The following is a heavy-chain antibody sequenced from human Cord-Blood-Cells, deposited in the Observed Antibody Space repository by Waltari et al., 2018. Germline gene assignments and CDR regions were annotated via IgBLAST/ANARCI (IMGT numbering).Heavy chain of an antibody. Sequence: EVQLVESGGGLIQPGGSLRLSCAASGFTVSSNYMSWVRQAPGKGLGWVSVIYSGGSPYYAASVKGRFTISRDNSKNTLYLQMNSLRAEDTAVYYCARAALKTGDAFDIWGQGTMVTVSS. CDR2: IYSGGSP. CDR1: GFTVSSNY. J-gene: IGHJ3*02. V-gene: IGHV3-53*01. D-gene: IGHD7-27*01. CDR3: ARAALKTGDAFDI.